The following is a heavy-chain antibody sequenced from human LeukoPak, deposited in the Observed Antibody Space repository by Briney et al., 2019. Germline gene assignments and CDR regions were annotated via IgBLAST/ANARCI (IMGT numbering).Heavy chain of an antibody. CDR2: ISHSGTS. V-gene: IGHV4-31*11. Sequence: MASEALSLTCAVSGGSLSSGGYFWGWIRQYPGKGLEWIGCISHSGTSYYNPSLKSRVTISVDTSRNQFSLELSSVTAADTAVYFCARERRDGHNYSDFWGQGALVTVSS. CDR3: ARERRDGHNYSDF. D-gene: IGHD5-24*01. J-gene: IGHJ4*02. CDR1: GGSLSSGGYF.